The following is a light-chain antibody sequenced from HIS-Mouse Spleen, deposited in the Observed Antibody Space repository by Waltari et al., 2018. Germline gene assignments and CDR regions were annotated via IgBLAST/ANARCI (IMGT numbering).Light chain of an antibody. V-gene: IGLV2-14*03. Sequence: QSALTQPASVSGSPGQSITISCTGTSSDVGGYNYVSWYQQHPGKAPTLMIYDVSKRPSGGSNRFSGSKSGNTASLTISGLQAEDEADYYCSSYTSSSTWVFGGGTKLTVL. J-gene: IGLJ3*02. CDR2: DVS. CDR1: SSDVGGYNY. CDR3: SSYTSSSTWV.